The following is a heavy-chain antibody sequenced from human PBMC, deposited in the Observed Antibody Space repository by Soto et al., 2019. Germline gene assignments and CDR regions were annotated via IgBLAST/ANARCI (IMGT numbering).Heavy chain of an antibody. V-gene: IGHV3-23*01. Sequence: DVQLLESGGGLVQPGGSLRLSCAASGFTFSSYAMSWVRQAPGKGLGWVSSVSAGGGMTYYSDSVKGRFTISRDNSNNAQFLQMNRMSAEDTDLSYCSRGERGVAVSPASYYSSGVDVWGQGTTVTVSS. CDR1: GFTFSSYA. CDR3: SRGERGVAVSPASYYSSGVDV. CDR2: VSAGGGMT. J-gene: IGHJ6*02. D-gene: IGHD1-1*01.